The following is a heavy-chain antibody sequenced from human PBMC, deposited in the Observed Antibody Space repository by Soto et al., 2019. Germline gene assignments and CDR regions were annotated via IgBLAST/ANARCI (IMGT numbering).Heavy chain of an antibody. Sequence: SQTLSLTCAISGDSVSSNSAAWNWIRQSPSRGLERLGRTYYRSKWYNDYAVSVKSRITINPDTSKNQFSLQLNSVTPEDTAVYYCAKGIAVAGYYYYGMDVWGQGTTVTVSS. D-gene: IGHD6-19*01. J-gene: IGHJ6*02. CDR2: TYYRSKWYN. V-gene: IGHV6-1*01. CDR3: AKGIAVAGYYYYGMDV. CDR1: GDSVSSNSAA.